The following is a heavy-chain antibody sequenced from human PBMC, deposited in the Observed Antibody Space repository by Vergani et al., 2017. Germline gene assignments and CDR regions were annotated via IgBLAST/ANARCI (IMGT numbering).Heavy chain of an antibody. CDR1: GYSFTNYW. J-gene: IGHJ4*02. D-gene: IGHD3-22*01. V-gene: IGHV5-51*01. CDR3: ARLYGRDSSGSKYFDY. CDR2: LHPADSDT. Sequence: EVQLVQSGAEVKKPGASLKISCQISGYSFTNYWIGWVRQMPGKGLECMGILHPADSDTIYSPSYQGQVTISDDKSISTAYLQRSSLRDSDSAMYYCARLYGRDSSGSKYFDYWGQGTLVTVSS.